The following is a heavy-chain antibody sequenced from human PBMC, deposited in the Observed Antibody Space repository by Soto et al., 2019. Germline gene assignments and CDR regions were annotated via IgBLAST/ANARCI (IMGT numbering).Heavy chain of an antibody. D-gene: IGHD5-18*01. Sequence: QVRLPESGPGLVKPSQTLSLTCTVSGGSISSAAYYWSWIRQHPGKGLEWIGYVSHSGSTYYLPSLKRRVIISVDTSKNQFSLSLTSVTAADTAVYYCAREYTYGANFFECWGQGALVTVSS. CDR3: AREYTYGANFFEC. CDR1: GGSISSAAYY. CDR2: VSHSGST. J-gene: IGHJ4*02. V-gene: IGHV4-31*03.